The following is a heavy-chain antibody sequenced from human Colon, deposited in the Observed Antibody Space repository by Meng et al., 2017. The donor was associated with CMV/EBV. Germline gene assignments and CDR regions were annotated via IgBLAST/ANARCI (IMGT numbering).Heavy chain of an antibody. J-gene: IGHJ5*01. CDR1: GGSIRNYY. CDR3: AREGYPGGSEFGP. D-gene: IGHD2-15*01. V-gene: IGHV4-59*12. CDR2: VHYTGTP. Sequence: SETLSLTCTVSGGSIRNYYWSWIRQTPGKGLEWIGYVHYTGTPNYNPSLKSRVTMSVDTSKNQVFLKLRSVTAADTAMYYCAREGYPGGSEFGPWGQGTLVTVSS.